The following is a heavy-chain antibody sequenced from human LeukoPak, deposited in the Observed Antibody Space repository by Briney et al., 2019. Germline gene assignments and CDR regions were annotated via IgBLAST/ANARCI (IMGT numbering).Heavy chain of an antibody. Sequence: GGSLRLSCAASGFTFSNYWMIWVRQAPGKGLEWVGNIKQDGSEKRYADSVRGRFSISRDNAQTSLYLQMISLRAEDTAVYYCARASDPWLQLTWGQGTLVTVSS. CDR2: IKQDGSEK. CDR1: GFTFSNYW. D-gene: IGHD5-24*01. V-gene: IGHV3-7*05. CDR3: ARASDPWLQLT. J-gene: IGHJ5*02.